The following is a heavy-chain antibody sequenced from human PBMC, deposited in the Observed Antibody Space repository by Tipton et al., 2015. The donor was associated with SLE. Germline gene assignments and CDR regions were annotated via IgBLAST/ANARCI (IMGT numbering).Heavy chain of an antibody. D-gene: IGHD4-23*01. Sequence: SLRLSCKGSGYSFTSYWIGWVRQMPGKGLEWMGIIYPGDSDTRYSPSFQGQVTISADKSISTAYLQWSSLKASDTAMYYCARPYGGNSWYFDYWGQGALVTVSS. CDR2: IYPGDSDT. CDR1: GYSFTSYW. J-gene: IGHJ4*02. CDR3: ARPYGGNSWYFDY. V-gene: IGHV5-51*01.